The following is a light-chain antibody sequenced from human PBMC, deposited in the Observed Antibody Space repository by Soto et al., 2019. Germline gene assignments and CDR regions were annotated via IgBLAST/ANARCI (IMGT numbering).Light chain of an antibody. J-gene: IGLJ2*01. CDR2: EVT. CDR1: SGDIGSYNR. Sequence: QSALTQPASVSGSPGQSITISCTGTSGDIGSYNRVSWYQQHPGKAPKLIIYEVTDRPSGVSNRFSGSKSGNTASLTIDGTQGMDEADYYCQTWDSEAVIFGGGTKLTVL. CDR3: QTWDSEAVI. V-gene: IGLV2-14*01.